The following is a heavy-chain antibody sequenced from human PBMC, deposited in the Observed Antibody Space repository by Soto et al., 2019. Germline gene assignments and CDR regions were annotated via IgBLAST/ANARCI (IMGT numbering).Heavy chain of an antibody. V-gene: IGHV4-59*01. D-gene: IGHD3-22*01. Sequence: SEILSLTCSVSGGSISSGYWTWIRQPPGKGLEWIGYIYYGGSINYNPSLKSRVIISVDTAKNQFSLRLSSVTAADTAVYYCTGAYYDINGYSLDPWGQGTSVTVS. CDR2: IYYGGSI. CDR3: TGAYYDINGYSLDP. CDR1: GGSISSGY. J-gene: IGHJ5*02.